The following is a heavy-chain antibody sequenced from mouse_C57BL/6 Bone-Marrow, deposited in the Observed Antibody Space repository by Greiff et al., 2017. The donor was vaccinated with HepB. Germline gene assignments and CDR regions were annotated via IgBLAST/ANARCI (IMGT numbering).Heavy chain of an antibody. J-gene: IGHJ3*01. D-gene: IGHD2-14*01. V-gene: IGHV5-12*01. CDR1: GFTFSDYY. CDR3: ARVRRGVFAY. Sequence: EVQRVESGGGLVQPGGSLKLSCAASGFTFSDYYMYWVRQTPEKRLEWVAYISNGGGSTYYPDTVKGRFTISRDNAKNTLYLQMSRLKSEDTAMYYCARVRRGVFAYWGQGTLVTVSA. CDR2: ISNGGGST.